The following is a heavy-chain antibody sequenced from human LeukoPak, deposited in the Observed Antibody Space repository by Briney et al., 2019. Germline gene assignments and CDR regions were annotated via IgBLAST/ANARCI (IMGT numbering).Heavy chain of an antibody. CDR2: INHSGST. Sequence: PSETLSLTGAGYSVSFSGYYWSWIRQRPGKGLEWIGGINHSGSTNYNPSLKSRVTISVETSKNQFSLMLSSVTAAHTAVYCCARGRYCSSSSCYIGPNRAKKFDCWGQGTLVTVSS. CDR1: SVSFSGYY. D-gene: IGHD2-2*02. CDR3: ARGRYCSSSSCYIGPNRAKKFDC. J-gene: IGHJ4*02. V-gene: IGHV4-34*01.